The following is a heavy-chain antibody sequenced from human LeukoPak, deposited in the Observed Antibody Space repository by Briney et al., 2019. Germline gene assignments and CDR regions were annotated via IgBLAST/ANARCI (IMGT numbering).Heavy chain of an antibody. Sequence: ASVKVSCKASGGTFTSYDINWVRQAPGQGLEWMGWMNPNSGNTGYAQKFQGRVTITRNTSISTAYMELSSLRSEDTAVYYCARYSIAVYEGDWFDPWGQGTLVTVSS. CDR1: GGTFTSYD. CDR2: MNPNSGNT. CDR3: ARYSIAVYEGDWFDP. J-gene: IGHJ5*02. D-gene: IGHD6-19*01. V-gene: IGHV1-8*03.